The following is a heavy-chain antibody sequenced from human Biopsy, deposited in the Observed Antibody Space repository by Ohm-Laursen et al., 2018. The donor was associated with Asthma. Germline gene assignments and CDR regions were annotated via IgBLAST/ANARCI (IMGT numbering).Heavy chain of an antibody. D-gene: IGHD3-3*01. J-gene: IGHJ4*02. CDR2: IWYDGSIK. Sequence: SLRLSCAASGFTFSSYGMHWVRQAPGKGLEWVAVIWYDGSIKYYADSVNGRFTVSRDDSKNTLYLQMNSLRPDDTAVYYCARDVMEWYLPAFDFWGQGTLVTVSS. CDR3: ARDVMEWYLPAFDF. CDR1: GFTFSSYG. V-gene: IGHV3-30*19.